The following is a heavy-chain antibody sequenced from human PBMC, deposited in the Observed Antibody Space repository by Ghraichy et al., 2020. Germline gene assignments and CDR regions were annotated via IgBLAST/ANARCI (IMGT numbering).Heavy chain of an antibody. CDR1: GGSISSYY. CDR3: ARDTPLGL. J-gene: IGHJ4*02. Sequence: SETLSLTCTVSGGSISSYYWSWIRQPPGKGLEWIGYIYYSGSTNYNPSLKRRVTISVDTSKNQFSLKLSSVTASDTAVYYCARDTPLGLWGQGTRVTVSS. V-gene: IGHV4-59*01. CDR2: IYYSGST.